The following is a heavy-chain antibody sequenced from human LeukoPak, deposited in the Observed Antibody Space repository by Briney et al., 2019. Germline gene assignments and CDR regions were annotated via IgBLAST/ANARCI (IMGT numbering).Heavy chain of an antibody. Sequence: GGCLRLSCAASGFTFRRYSMKWVSEAPGKGLEGVSSISSSSSYIYYADAVKGRFTISRDNAKNSLYLQMNSLRAEDTAVYYCARDPGWGQGTLVTVSS. J-gene: IGHJ4*02. CDR3: ARDPG. V-gene: IGHV3-21*01. CDR2: ISSSSSYI. CDR1: GFTFRRYS.